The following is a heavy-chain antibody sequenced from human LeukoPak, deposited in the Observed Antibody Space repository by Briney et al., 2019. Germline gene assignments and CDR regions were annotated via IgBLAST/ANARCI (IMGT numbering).Heavy chain of an antibody. V-gene: IGHV1-58*01. CDR2: IVVGSGNT. J-gene: IGHJ4*02. Sequence: SVKASCKASGFTFTSSAVQWVRQARGQRLEWIGWIVVGSGNTNYAQKFQERVTITRDMSTSTAYMELSSLRSEDTAVYYCAADQSPRYLYGGNGVWGQGTLVTVSS. CDR1: GFTFTSSA. CDR3: AADQSPRYLYGGNGV. D-gene: IGHD4-23*01.